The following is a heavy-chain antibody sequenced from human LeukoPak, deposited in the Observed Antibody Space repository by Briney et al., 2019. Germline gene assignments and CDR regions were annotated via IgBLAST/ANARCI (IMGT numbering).Heavy chain of an antibody. CDR1: GYTFTTYA. Sequence: ASVKVSCKASGYTFTTYARLWGGQAPGQRLEWMGWINAGNGNTKYSQKFQGRVTITRDTSASTAYMELSSLRSEDTAVYYCARTTAMVTIFDYWGQGTLVTVSS. CDR3: ARTTAMVTIFDY. V-gene: IGHV1-3*01. J-gene: IGHJ4*02. D-gene: IGHD5-18*01. CDR2: INAGNGNT.